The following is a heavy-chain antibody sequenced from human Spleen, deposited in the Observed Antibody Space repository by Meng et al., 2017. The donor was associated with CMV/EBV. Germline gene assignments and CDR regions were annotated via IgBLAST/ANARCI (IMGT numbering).Heavy chain of an antibody. J-gene: IGHJ4*02. CDR3: ARGNVVAGIHYSDS. D-gene: IGHD2-8*01. V-gene: IGHV1-18*01. CDR1: CYSFSNYG. Sequence: FCYSFSNYGIPWVRQAPGQGLEWMGWHSAYNGHANYAPKVQDRVTMTTDTSTDTAYMELRSLRSDDTAVYYCARGNVVAGIHYSDSWGQGTLVTVSS. CDR2: HSAYNGHA.